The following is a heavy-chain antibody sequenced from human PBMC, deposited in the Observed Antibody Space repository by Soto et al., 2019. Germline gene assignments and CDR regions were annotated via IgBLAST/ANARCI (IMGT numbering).Heavy chain of an antibody. J-gene: IGHJ4*02. CDR2: IYYRGST. CDR3: ARLTPQWPYFDY. Sequence: TSETLSLTCAVYGGSFSGYYWSWVRQPPGKGLEWIGYIYYRGSTNYNPSLKSRVTISVDTSKNQFSLKLSSVTAADTAVYYCARLTPQWPYFDYWGQGTLVTVSS. V-gene: IGHV4-59*08. CDR1: GGSFSGYY. D-gene: IGHD6-19*01.